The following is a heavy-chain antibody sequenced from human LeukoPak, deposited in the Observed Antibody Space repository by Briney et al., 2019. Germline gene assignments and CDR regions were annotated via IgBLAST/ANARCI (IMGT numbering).Heavy chain of an antibody. J-gene: IGHJ4*02. Sequence: GGSLRLSCAASGFTFSSYGMSWVRQAPGKGLEWVSAISGSGGSTYYADSVKGRFTISRDNSKNTLYLQMNSLRAEDTAVYYCAKALGVVIVPGDYWGQGTLVTVSS. D-gene: IGHD3-22*01. CDR2: ISGSGGST. CDR3: AKALGVVIVPGDY. V-gene: IGHV3-23*01. CDR1: GFTFSSYG.